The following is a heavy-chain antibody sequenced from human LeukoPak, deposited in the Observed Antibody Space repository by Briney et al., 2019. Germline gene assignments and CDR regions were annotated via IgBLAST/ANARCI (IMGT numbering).Heavy chain of an antibody. D-gene: IGHD6-13*01. Sequence: SETLSLTCTVSGGSISSGGYYWSWIRQPPGKGLEWIGYIYHSGSTYYNPSLKSRVTISVDRSKNQFSLKLSSVTAADTAVYYCARGTPIAAAGRVVDYWGQGTLVIVSS. CDR3: ARGTPIAAAGRVVDY. J-gene: IGHJ4*02. CDR2: IYHSGST. V-gene: IGHV4-30-2*01. CDR1: GGSISSGGYY.